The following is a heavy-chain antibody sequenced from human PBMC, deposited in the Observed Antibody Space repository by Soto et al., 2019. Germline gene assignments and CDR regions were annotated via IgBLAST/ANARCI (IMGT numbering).Heavy chain of an antibody. D-gene: IGHD2-15*01. J-gene: IGHJ4*02. CDR2: IWYDGSNK. V-gene: IGHV3-33*01. CDR1: GFTFSSYG. CDR3: ARDSRGAAGILDY. Sequence: QVQLVESGGGVVQPGRSLRLSCAASGFTFSSYGMHWVRQAPGKGLVWVAVIWYDGSNKYYADSVKGRFTLSRDNSKKTLDLQMNSLSAEDTAVYYCARDSRGAAGILDYWGQGTLVTVSS.